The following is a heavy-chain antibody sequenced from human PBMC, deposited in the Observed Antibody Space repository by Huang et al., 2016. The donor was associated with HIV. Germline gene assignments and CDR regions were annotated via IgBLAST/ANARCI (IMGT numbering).Heavy chain of an antibody. J-gene: IGHJ4*02. CDR3: ARARGYYDSSVSYYFDY. CDR2: IIPIFGTA. CDR1: GGTFSSYA. Sequence: QVQLVQSGAEVKKPGSSVKVSCKASGGTFSSYAISWVRQAPGQGLEGMGGIIPIFGTANYAQKCQGRVTITADKSTSTAYTELSSLRSEDTAVYYCARARGYYDSSVSYYFDYWGQGTLVTVSS. V-gene: IGHV1-69*13. D-gene: IGHD3-22*01.